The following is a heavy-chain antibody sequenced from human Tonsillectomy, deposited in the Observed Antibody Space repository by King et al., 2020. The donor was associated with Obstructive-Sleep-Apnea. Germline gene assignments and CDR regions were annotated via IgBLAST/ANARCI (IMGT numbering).Heavy chain of an antibody. CDR3: ARVRANHDFDI. V-gene: IGHV4-38-2*02. CDR2: KSHSGSA. Sequence: QESGPKLVKASETLSLTCTVSGYSMSSGFYLGWIRQPPGKGLEWIGSKSHSGSAFYSPSLTSRVTISIDTSNDQFFLNLNSVTAADTAVYYCARVRANHDFDIWGQGTQVSVSS. J-gene: IGHJ3*02. D-gene: IGHD1-14*01. CDR1: GYSMSSGFY.